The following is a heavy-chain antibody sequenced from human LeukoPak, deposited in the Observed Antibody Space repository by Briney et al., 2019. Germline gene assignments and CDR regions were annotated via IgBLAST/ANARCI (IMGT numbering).Heavy chain of an antibody. CDR1: GGSISSSSYN. J-gene: IGHJ4*02. V-gene: IGHV4-39*07. Sequence: SETLSLTCTVSGGSISSSSYNWGWIRQPPGKGLEWIGSFDNSGSTYYNPSLKSRVTISVDTSKNQFSLKLSSVTAADTAVYYCARSKAGSPPDYWGQGTLVTVSS. CDR2: FDNSGST. CDR3: ARSKAGSPPDY. D-gene: IGHD1-26*01.